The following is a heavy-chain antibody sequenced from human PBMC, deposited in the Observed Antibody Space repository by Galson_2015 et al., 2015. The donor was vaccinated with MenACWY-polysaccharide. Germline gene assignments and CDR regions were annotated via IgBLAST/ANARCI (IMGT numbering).Heavy chain of an antibody. D-gene: IGHD3-10*01. Sequence: SETLSLTCTVSGASISNYYWTWIRQPAGKGLEWIGRVYASGSTNSNPSLKSRLTMSVDTSKNQLSLGLSSVTAADTAIYYCARVRGGQGPRYSMDVWGQGTTVTVSS. CDR1: GASISNYY. J-gene: IGHJ6*02. CDR3: ARVRGGQGPRYSMDV. CDR2: VYASGST. V-gene: IGHV4-4*07.